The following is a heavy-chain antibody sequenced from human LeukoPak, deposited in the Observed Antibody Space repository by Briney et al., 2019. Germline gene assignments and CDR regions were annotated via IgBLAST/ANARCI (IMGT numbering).Heavy chain of an antibody. J-gene: IGHJ3*02. CDR3: ARAIVVVPAAIRGGAFDI. Sequence: SETLSLTCTDSGGSICSYYWSWIRQPLGKGLEWVGYIYYRGSTNYNPSLKSRVTISVDTSKKQFSLKLSSVTAADTAVYYCARAIVVVPAAIRGGAFDIWGQGTMVTVSS. D-gene: IGHD2-2*02. CDR2: IYYRGST. CDR1: GGSICSYY. V-gene: IGHV4-59*08.